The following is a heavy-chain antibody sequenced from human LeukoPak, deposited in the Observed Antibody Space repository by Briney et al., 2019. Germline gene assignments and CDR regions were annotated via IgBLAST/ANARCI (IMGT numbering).Heavy chain of an antibody. Sequence: GGSLRLSCAASGFTFTSYTMGWVRQAPGEGLKWVSDINKSGTAAYYAASVTGRFTISRDNSKNTLHLQMNSLRVDDTAVYYCAKASLGGSAYDIWGQGTMVTVSS. CDR1: GFTFTSYT. CDR2: INKSGTAA. CDR3: AKASLGGSAYDI. J-gene: IGHJ3*02. D-gene: IGHD7-27*01. V-gene: IGHV3-23*05.